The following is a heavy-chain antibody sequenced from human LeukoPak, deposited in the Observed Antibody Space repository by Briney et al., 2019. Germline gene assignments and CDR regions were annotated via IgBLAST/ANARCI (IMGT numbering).Heavy chain of an antibody. Sequence: GGSLRLSCATSGFTFNNFAMSWIRQAPGKGLEWVAALSGSGGSTYYADSVKGRFTISRDNSKDTLYLQMHSLRAEDTAIYFCTKVLVRGVMALVYFDSWGQGTLVTVSS. CDR2: LSGSGGST. J-gene: IGHJ4*02. V-gene: IGHV3-23*01. D-gene: IGHD3-10*01. CDR3: TKVLVRGVMALVYFDS. CDR1: GFTFNNFA.